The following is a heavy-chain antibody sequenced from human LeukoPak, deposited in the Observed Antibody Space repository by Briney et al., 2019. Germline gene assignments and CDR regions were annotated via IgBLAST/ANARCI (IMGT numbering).Heavy chain of an antibody. CDR2: MSGSGGST. CDR1: GFTFSSYA. V-gene: IGHV3-23*01. J-gene: IGHJ6*02. Sequence: TGGSLRLSCAASGFTFSSYAMSWVRQAPGKGLEWVSSMSGSGGSTYYADSVKGRFTISRDDSKNTLYLQMYSLRAEDTAVYYCARVRYGELDVWGQGTTVTVSS. D-gene: IGHD4-17*01. CDR3: ARVRYGELDV.